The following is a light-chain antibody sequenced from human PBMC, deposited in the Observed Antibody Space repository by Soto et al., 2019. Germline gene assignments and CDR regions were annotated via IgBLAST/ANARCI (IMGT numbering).Light chain of an antibody. CDR1: QGIRNF. Sequence: DIQMTQSPTSLSASVGDRVTITCRASQGIRNFVAWYQQKPRKAPKLLIYAASTLQSGVPSRFSGSGSGTDFTLTINRLQPEDVATYSCQKYSSVPVFGPGTKVEIK. CDR3: QKYSSVPV. V-gene: IGKV1-27*01. CDR2: AAS. J-gene: IGKJ3*01.